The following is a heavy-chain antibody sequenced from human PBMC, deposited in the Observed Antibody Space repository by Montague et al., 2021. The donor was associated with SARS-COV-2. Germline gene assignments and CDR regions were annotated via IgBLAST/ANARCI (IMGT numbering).Heavy chain of an antibody. CDR1: GGFISNYY. J-gene: IGHJ6*02. CDR3: ARESGYSSGWRYYYVMDV. Sequence: SETLSLTCTVSGGFISNYYWTWIRQPAGKGLEWIGRLYTSGSTTYNPSXXSGVTMSVDTSKNQFSLNVTYVTAADTAIYYCARESGYSSGWRYYYVMDVWGQGTTVTVS. CDR2: LYTSGST. D-gene: IGHD6-19*01. V-gene: IGHV4-4*07.